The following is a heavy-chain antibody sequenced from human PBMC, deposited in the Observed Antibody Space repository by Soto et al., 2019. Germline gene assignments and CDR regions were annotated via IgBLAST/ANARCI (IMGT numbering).Heavy chain of an antibody. CDR1: GGSMSSGGYS. J-gene: IGHJ6*04. Sequence: PSETLSLTCAVSGGSMSSGGYSWSWIRQPPGKGLEWIGYIYHNGSPYYNPSLKSRVTISVDRSKNQFSLKLSSVTAADTAVYYCARVRDVWGKGTRFTVSS. CDR3: ARVRDV. V-gene: IGHV4-30-2*01. CDR2: IYHNGSP.